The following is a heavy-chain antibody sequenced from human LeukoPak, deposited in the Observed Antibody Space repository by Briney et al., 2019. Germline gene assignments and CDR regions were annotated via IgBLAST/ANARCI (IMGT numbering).Heavy chain of an antibody. V-gene: IGHV5-51*01. J-gene: IGHJ4*02. CDR2: IYPGDSDT. CDR3: ARQTRYALEVDY. CDR1: GCGFPSYW. D-gene: IGHD2-2*01. Sequence: GESLEIPCQGSGCGFPSYWLGWVRPMPGKGPEWMGIIYPGDSDTRYSPSFQGQVTISADKSISTAYLQWSSLKASDTAMYYCARQTRYALEVDYWGQGTLVTVSS.